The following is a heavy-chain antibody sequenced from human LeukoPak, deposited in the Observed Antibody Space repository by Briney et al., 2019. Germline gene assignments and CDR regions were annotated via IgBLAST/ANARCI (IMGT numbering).Heavy chain of an antibody. CDR3: AGTPGAGTIYGFYY. Sequence: SETLSLTCTVSGGSISNYYWSWIRQAPGKGLEWIGYINYSGSTDYNPSLKSRVTMSVDTSNKQFSLKLSSVTAADTAVYYCAGTPGAGTIYGFYYWGQGILVTVSS. J-gene: IGHJ4*02. CDR2: INYSGST. CDR1: GGSISNYY. V-gene: IGHV4-59*08. D-gene: IGHD6-19*01.